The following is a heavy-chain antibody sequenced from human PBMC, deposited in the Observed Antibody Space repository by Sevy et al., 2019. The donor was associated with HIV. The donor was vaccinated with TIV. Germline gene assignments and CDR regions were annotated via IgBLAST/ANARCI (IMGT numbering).Heavy chain of an antibody. CDR2: IKQDGSDK. V-gene: IGHV3-7*01. J-gene: IGHJ4*02. D-gene: IGHD4-17*01. CDR1: GFTFSDYW. CDR3: ARGVTSVTPFDY. Sequence: GGSLRLSCTASGFTFSDYWMSWVRQAPGKGLEWVANIKQDGSDKHDVDSVKGRFTISRDNAKNSLYLQMNSLRAGDTAVYYCARGVTSVTPFDYRGQGTLVTVSS.